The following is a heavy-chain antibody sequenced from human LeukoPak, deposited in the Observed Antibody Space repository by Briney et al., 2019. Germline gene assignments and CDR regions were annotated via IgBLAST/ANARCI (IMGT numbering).Heavy chain of an antibody. D-gene: IGHD3-9*01. CDR2: INLGGSNK. V-gene: IGHV3-7*03. J-gene: IGHJ5*02. CDR1: GFRFSRYW. CDR3: TGIDAA. Sequence: GGSLRLSCVASGFRFSRYWMHWVRQAPGKGLEWVAAINLGGSNKYYVDSVMGRFTISRDDARNSLHLQMNSLRVEDTAVYYCTGIDAAWGQGTLVTVSS.